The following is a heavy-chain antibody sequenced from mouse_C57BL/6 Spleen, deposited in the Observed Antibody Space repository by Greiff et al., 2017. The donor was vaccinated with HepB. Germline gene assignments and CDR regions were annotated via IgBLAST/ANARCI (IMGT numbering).Heavy chain of an antibody. CDR2: INPNNGGT. CDR1: GYTFTDYY. V-gene: IGHV1-26*01. Sequence: VQLKQSGPELVKPGASVKISCKASGYTFTDYYMNWVKQSHGKSLEWIGDINPNNGGTSYNQKFKGKATLTVDKSSSTAYMELRSLTSEDSAVYYCARGQKRFAYWGQGTLVTVSA. D-gene: IGHD6-1*01. J-gene: IGHJ3*01. CDR3: ARGQKRFAY.